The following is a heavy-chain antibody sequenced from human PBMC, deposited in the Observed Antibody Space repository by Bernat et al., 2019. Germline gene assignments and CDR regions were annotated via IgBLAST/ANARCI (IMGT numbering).Heavy chain of an antibody. V-gene: IGHV3-33*01. CDR1: GFTFSSYG. CDR2: IWYDGSNK. D-gene: IGHD1-26*01. Sequence: QVQLVESGGGVVQPGRSLRLSCAASGFTFSSYGMHWVRQAPGKGLEWVAVIWYDGSNKYYADSVKGRFTISRDNSKNTLYLQMNSLRAEDTAVYYCARDLRLREAPIWGQGTLVTVSS. J-gene: IGHJ4*02. CDR3: ARDLRLREAPI.